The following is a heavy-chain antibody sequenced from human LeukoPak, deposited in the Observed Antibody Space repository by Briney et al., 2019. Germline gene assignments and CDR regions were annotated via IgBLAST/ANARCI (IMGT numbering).Heavy chain of an antibody. Sequence: GGSLRLSCAASGFTFSSYAMSWVRQAPGKGLEWISFISSDSGTIYYADSVKGRFTISRNNAANSLYLQMNNLRDEDTAVYCCARRDPFDYWGQGTMVTVSS. J-gene: IGHJ4*02. CDR2: ISSDSGTI. V-gene: IGHV3-48*02. CDR3: ARRDPFDY. CDR1: GFTFSSYA.